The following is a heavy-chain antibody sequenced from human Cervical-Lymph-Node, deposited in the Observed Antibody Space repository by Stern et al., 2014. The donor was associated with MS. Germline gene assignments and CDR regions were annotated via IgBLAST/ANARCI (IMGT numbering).Heavy chain of an antibody. J-gene: IGHJ4*02. Sequence: QMQLVQSGGGVVQPGRSLRLSCAASGFVFRRYALHWVLQAPGKGLEWVALISYDGRDKYYTDSVKGRFTVTRDNSNNTVDLEMNSLRLEDTAVYYCAKGGSGSYLDWGQGSLVTVSS. CDR3: AKGGSGSYLD. D-gene: IGHD1-26*01. CDR2: ISYDGRDK. V-gene: IGHV3-30*04. CDR1: GFVFRRYA.